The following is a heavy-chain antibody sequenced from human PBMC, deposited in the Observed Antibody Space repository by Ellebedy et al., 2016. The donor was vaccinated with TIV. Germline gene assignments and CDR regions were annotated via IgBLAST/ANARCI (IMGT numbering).Heavy chain of an antibody. CDR3: ARDLRGATIWFDP. V-gene: IGHV4-61*01. Sequence: SETLSLTXTVSGGSVSSGSYYWSWIRQPPGKGLEWIGYIYYSGSTNYNPSLKSRVTISVDTSKNQFSLKLSSVTAADTAVYYCARDLRGATIWFDPWGQGTLVTVSS. D-gene: IGHD1-26*01. CDR1: GGSVSSGSYY. J-gene: IGHJ5*02. CDR2: IYYSGST.